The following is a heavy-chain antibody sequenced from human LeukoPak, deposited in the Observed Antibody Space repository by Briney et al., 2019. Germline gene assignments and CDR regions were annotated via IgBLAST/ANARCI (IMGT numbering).Heavy chain of an antibody. V-gene: IGHV3-11*03. CDR2: IDGSSSRT. J-gene: IGHJ5*02. Sequence: PGGSLRLSCAASGFIFSDYYMSWMRQAPGKGLEWLSYIDGSSSRTNYADSVKGRFTISRDNVKNSLYLQMNSLRAEDTAVYFCARRGTDYCTPSSCHANWFAPWGQGTQVIVSS. CDR1: GFIFSDYY. D-gene: IGHD4-11*01. CDR3: ARRGTDYCTPSSCHANWFAP.